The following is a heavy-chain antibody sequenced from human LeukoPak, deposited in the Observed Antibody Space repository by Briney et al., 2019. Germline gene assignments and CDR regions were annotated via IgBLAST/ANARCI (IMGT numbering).Heavy chain of an antibody. V-gene: IGHV3-23*01. J-gene: IGHJ3*01. CDR3: ANWAWPGKDV. CDR1: GFTFSSYA. D-gene: IGHD5-12*01. CDR2: ISGSGGST. Sequence: GGSLRLSCAASGFTFSSYAMSWVRQAPGKGLEWVSAISGSGGSTYYADSVKGRFTTSRDNSKNTLYLQMNSLRAEDTAIYYCANWAWPGKDVWGQGTMVTVSS.